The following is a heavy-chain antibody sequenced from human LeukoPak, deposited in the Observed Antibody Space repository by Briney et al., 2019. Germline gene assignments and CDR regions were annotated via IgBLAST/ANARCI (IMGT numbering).Heavy chain of an antibody. CDR3: ARVYSSSWYSGYLYMDV. J-gene: IGHJ6*03. CDR1: GFTLSSYN. CDR2: ISYRSSDI. D-gene: IGHD6-13*01. V-gene: IGHV3-21*01. Sequence: GGSLRLPCAASGFTLSSYNMKWVRQAPGKGLEWVSSISYRSSDIEYADSVKGRFTISRDNGKKSLYLQMNSLRAEDTAVYYCARVYSSSWYSGYLYMDVWGKGTTVTVSS.